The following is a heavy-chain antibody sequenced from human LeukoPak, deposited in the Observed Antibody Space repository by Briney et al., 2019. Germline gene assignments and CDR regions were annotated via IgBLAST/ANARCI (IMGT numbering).Heavy chain of an antibody. CDR2: INPNSGGT. D-gene: IGHD1-26*01. Sequence: ASVKVSCKASGYTFTGYYMHWVRQAPGQGLEWMGWINPNSGGTNYAQRFQGRVTMTRDTSISTAYMELSRLRSDDTAVYYCARDIDGSYYLDYWGQGTLVTVSS. V-gene: IGHV1-2*02. CDR3: ARDIDGSYYLDY. J-gene: IGHJ4*02. CDR1: GYTFTGYY.